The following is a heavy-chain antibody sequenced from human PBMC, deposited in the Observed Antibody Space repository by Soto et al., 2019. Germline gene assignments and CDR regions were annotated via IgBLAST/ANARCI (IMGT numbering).Heavy chain of an antibody. V-gene: IGHV1-69*13. CDR3: AREVNVVLLQKYNWFDP. CDR1: GGTFGSYS. J-gene: IGHJ5*02. CDR2: IIPIFGTA. D-gene: IGHD1-26*01. Sequence: SVKVSCKASGGTFGSYSISWVRQAPGQGLEWMGGIIPIFGTANYAQKFQGRVTITADESTSTAYMELSSLRSEDTAVYYCAREVNVVLLQKYNWFDPWGQGTLVTVSS.